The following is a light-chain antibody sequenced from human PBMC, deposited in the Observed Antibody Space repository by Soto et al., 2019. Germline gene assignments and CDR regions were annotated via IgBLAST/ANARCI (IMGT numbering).Light chain of an antibody. CDR1: NSNIGSNT. CDR3: AAWDGSLNGWV. CDR2: NND. V-gene: IGLV1-44*01. J-gene: IGLJ3*02. Sequence: QSVLTQAPSASGTPGQRVTISCSGSNSNIGSNTVSWYQQVPGTAPKVLIYNNDQRPSGVPDRLSGSKSGTSASLAIGGLQSEDEADYYCAAWDGSLNGWVFGGGTNLTV.